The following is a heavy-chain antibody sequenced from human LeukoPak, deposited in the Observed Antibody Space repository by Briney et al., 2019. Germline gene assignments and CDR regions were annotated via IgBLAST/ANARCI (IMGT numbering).Heavy chain of an antibody. V-gene: IGHV1-18*01. CDR3: ARGFSGSYYTEYFDY. J-gene: IGHJ4*02. D-gene: IGHD1-26*01. CDR2: ISGYNGST. CDR1: GYTFTNYG. Sequence: GASVKVSCKTSGYTFTNYGISWVRQAPGQGLEWMGWISGYNGSTNYAQKLQGRVTMTTDTSTNTAYMELRSLRSDDTAVYYCARGFSGSYYTEYFDYWGQGTLVTVSS.